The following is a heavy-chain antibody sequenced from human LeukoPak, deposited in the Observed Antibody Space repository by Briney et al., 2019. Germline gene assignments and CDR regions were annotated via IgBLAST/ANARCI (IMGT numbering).Heavy chain of an antibody. CDR2: ISYDGGNK. J-gene: IGHJ4*02. Sequence: GGSLRLSCAVSGFSFSSIDIHWVRPAPGKGLEWVVVISYDGGNKYYADSVKGRFAISRDNSKNTLYLQMNSLRAEDTATYYCARSGYDEVFDYWGQGILVTVSS. CDR3: ARSGYDEVFDY. CDR1: GFSFSSID. V-gene: IGHV3-30*03. D-gene: IGHD5-12*01.